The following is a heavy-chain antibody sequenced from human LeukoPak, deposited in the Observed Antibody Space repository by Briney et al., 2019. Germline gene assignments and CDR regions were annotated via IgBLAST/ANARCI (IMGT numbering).Heavy chain of an antibody. CDR2: IYYSGST. CDR3: AYSNYDILTGRIYFDY. D-gene: IGHD3-9*01. V-gene: IGHV4-39*01. CDR1: GGPISSSSYY. J-gene: IGHJ4*02. Sequence: PSETLSLTCTVSGGPISSSSYYWGWIRQPPGKGLEWIGSIYYSGSTYYNPSLKSRVTISVDTSKNQFSLKLSSVTAADTAVYYCAYSNYDILTGRIYFDYWGQGTLVTVSS.